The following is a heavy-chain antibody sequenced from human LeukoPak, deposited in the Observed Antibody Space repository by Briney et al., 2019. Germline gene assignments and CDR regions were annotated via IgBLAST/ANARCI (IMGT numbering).Heavy chain of an antibody. CDR1: GGSFSGYY. V-gene: IGHV4-34*01. CDR2: INHSGST. J-gene: IGHJ4*01. Sequence: SETLSLTCAVYGGSFSGYYWGWIRQPPGKGLEWIGEINHSGSTNYNPSLKSRVTISVDTSKNQFSLKLSSVTAADTAVYYCARGSSGWYRRIYFDYWGQGTLVTVSS. D-gene: IGHD6-19*01. CDR3: ARGSSGWYRRIYFDY.